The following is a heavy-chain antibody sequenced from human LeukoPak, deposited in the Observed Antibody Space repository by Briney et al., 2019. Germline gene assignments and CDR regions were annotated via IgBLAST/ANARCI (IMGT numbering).Heavy chain of an antibody. Sequence: GGSLRLSCAASGFTFSSYWMSWVRQAPGKGLEWVSSISSSSSYIYYADSVKGRFTISRDNAKNSLYLQMNSLRAEDTAVYYCARDGYCSSTSCSGPAFDIWGQGTMVTVSS. V-gene: IGHV3-21*01. J-gene: IGHJ3*02. CDR3: ARDGYCSSTSCSGPAFDI. CDR2: ISSSSSYI. D-gene: IGHD2-2*03. CDR1: GFTFSSYW.